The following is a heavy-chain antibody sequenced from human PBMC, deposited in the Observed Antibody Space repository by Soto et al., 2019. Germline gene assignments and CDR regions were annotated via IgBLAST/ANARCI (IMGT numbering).Heavy chain of an antibody. CDR3: AREGSEDIVAYYYYYGMDV. Sequence: PGGSLRLSCAASGFTFSSYAMHWVRQAPGKGLEWVAVISYDGSNKYYADSVKGRFTISRDNSKNTLYLQMNSLRAEDTAVYYCAREGSEDIVAYYYYYGMDVWGQGTTVTVSS. D-gene: IGHD5-12*01. V-gene: IGHV3-30-3*01. CDR2: ISYDGSNK. J-gene: IGHJ6*02. CDR1: GFTFSSYA.